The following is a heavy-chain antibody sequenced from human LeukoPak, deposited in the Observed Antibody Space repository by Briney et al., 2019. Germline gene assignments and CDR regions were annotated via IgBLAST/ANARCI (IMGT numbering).Heavy chain of an antibody. CDR2: IYYNGST. Sequence: SETLSLTCTVSGVSISSYYWSWIRQPPGKGLEWIGSIYYNGSTYCNSSLKSRVTMSVDTSKNQFSLKLSSVTAADTAVYYCARSASRATGYYNWFDSWGQGTLVTVSS. D-gene: IGHD3-9*01. CDR1: GVSISSYY. CDR3: ARSASRATGYYNWFDS. V-gene: IGHV4-39*01. J-gene: IGHJ5*01.